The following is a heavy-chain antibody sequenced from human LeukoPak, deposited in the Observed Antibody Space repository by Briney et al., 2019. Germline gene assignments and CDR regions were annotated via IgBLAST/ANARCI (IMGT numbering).Heavy chain of an antibody. Sequence: GGSLRLSCAASGFTFSSYAMHWVRQAPGKGLEWVAVISYDGSNKYYADSVKGRFTISRDNSKNTLYLQMNSLRAEDTAVYYCARDAWNDFGYYFDYWGQGTLVTVSP. CDR3: ARDAWNDFGYYFDY. J-gene: IGHJ4*02. V-gene: IGHV3-30*04. CDR1: GFTFSSYA. D-gene: IGHD1-1*01. CDR2: ISYDGSNK.